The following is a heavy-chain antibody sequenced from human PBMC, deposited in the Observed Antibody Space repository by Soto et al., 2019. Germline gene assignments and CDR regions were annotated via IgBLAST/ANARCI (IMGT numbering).Heavy chain of an antibody. CDR2: ISYDGSNK. CDR3: ARDAPRAPVQYDILTGYLNGY. D-gene: IGHD3-9*01. Sequence: GGSLRLSCAASGFTFSSYAMHWVRQAPGKGLEWVAVISYDGSNKYYADSVKGRFTISRDNSKNTLYLQMNSLRAEDTAVYYCARDAPRAPVQYDILTGYLNGYWGQGTLVTVSS. CDR1: GFTFSSYA. V-gene: IGHV3-30-3*01. J-gene: IGHJ4*02.